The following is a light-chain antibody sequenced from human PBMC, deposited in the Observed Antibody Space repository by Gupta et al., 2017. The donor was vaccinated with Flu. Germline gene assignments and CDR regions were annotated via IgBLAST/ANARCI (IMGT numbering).Light chain of an antibody. CDR1: ESISSGW. CDR3: HQFGDHQS. J-gene: IGKJ2*03. CDR2: GAS. V-gene: IGKV3-20*01. Sequence: EIVLTQSPGTLSLSPGKRATLFCRASESISSGWLAWFQQKPGQAPGLLIYGASTRATGIPDRFSGSGSGTVFILTISRLEPEDFAVYYCHQFGDHQSFGQGTKLEI.